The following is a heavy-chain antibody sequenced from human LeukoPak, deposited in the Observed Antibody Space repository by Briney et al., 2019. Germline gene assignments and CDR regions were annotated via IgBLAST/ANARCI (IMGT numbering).Heavy chain of an antibody. J-gene: IGHJ6*02. CDR1: GYTFTSYG. V-gene: IGHV1-18*01. CDR3: AREEGWAGVNRNYYYYGMDV. D-gene: IGHD2-21*01. CDR2: ISAYNGNT. Sequence: ASVKVSCKASGYTFTSYGISWVRQAPGQGLEWMGWISAYNGNTNYAQKLQGRVTMTTDTSTSTAYMELRSLRSDDTAVYYCAREEGWAGVNRNYYYYGMDVWGQGTTVTVSS.